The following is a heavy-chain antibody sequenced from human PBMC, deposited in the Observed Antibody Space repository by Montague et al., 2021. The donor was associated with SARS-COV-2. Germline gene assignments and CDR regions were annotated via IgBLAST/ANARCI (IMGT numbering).Heavy chain of an antibody. V-gene: IGHV4-39*01. CDR1: GASISSRSYY. CDR2: KYYSGSN. D-gene: IGHD3-3*01. CDR3: ATVTSSITIFGVVQGYYFDD. Sequence: SETLSLTCTVSGASISSRSYYWGWIRQPPGKGLVWIGSKYYSGSNYSNPTLKSRVTIYVDTSKCQFSLKLISAPAAATAVYYCATVTSSITIFGVVQGYYFDDWGQGTLVTVSS. J-gene: IGHJ4*02.